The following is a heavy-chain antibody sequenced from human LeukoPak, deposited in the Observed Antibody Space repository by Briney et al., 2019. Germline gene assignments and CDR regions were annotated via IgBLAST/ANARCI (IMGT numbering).Heavy chain of an antibody. J-gene: IGHJ6*02. CDR2: IYSGGST. CDR3: ARRPAGLEAYYGMDV. D-gene: IGHD6-13*01. CDR1: GFTVSSNY. V-gene: IGHV3-66*01. Sequence: GGSLRLSCAASGFTVSSNYMSWVRQAPGKGLEWVSVIYSGGSTYYADSVKGRFTISRDNSKNTLYLQMNNLGVEDTAFYFCARRPAGLEAYYGMDVWGQGTTVTVSS.